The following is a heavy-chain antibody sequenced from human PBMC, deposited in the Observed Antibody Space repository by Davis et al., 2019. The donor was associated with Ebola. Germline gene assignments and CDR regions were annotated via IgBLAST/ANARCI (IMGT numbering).Heavy chain of an antibody. D-gene: IGHD5-12*01. CDR3: ARDQGDSGYDGDYFDY. Sequence: LSLTCAASGFTFSSYSMNWVRQAPGKGLEWVSYISSSSSTIYYADSVKGRFTISRDNAKNSLYLQMNSLRDEDTAVYYCARDQGDSGYDGDYFDYWGQGTLVTVSS. CDR2: ISSSSSTI. J-gene: IGHJ4*02. V-gene: IGHV3-48*02. CDR1: GFTFSSYS.